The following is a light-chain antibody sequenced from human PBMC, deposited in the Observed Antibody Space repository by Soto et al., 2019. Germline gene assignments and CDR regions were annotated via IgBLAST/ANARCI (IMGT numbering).Light chain of an antibody. CDR3: QQYNSYLYT. J-gene: IGKJ2*01. Sequence: DIQMTQSPSTLSASVGDRVTITCRASQSLSNWLAWYQQKPGKAPKLLIYKTSNLEGGVPSRFSGGGSETEFTLTISSLQPDDFATYYCQQYNSYLYTFGQGTKLEIK. CDR2: KTS. CDR1: QSLSNW. V-gene: IGKV1-5*03.